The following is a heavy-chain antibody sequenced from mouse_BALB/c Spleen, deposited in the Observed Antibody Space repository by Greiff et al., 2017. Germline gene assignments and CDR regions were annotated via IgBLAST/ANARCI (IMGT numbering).Heavy chain of an antibody. J-gene: IGHJ2*01. CDR3: ARSRGNYDFDY. V-gene: IGHV1-7*01. D-gene: IGHD2-1*01. CDR1: GYTFTSYC. Sequence: QVQLKESGAELAKPGASVKMSCKASGYTFTSYCMHWVKQRPGQGLEWIGYINPSTGYTEYNQKFKDKATLTADKSSSTAYMQLSSLTSEDSAVYYCARSRGNYDFDYWGQGTTLTVSS. CDR2: INPSTGYT.